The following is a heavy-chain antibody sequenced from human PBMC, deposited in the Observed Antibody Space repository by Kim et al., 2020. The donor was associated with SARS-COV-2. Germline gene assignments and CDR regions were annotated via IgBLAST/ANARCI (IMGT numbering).Heavy chain of an antibody. V-gene: IGHV1-69*13. J-gene: IGHJ5*02. CDR2: IIPIFGTA. Sequence: SVKVSCKASGGTFSSYAISWVRQAPGQGLEWMGGIIPIFGTANYAQKFQGRVTITADESTSTAYMELSSLRSEDTAVYYCARVGYVWGSYRQKDNWFDPWGQGTLVTVSS. D-gene: IGHD3-16*02. CDR1: GGTFSSYA. CDR3: ARVGYVWGSYRQKDNWFDP.